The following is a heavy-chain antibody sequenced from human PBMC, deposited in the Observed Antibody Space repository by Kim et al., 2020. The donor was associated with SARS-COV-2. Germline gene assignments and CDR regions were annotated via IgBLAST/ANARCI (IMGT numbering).Heavy chain of an antibody. Sequence: GNTTYNLSLKSRVTISLNRSKNQFSLSRTSVTAADTARYYCARHRGASFDSWGPGSLVTVSS. CDR2: GNT. J-gene: IGHJ4*02. D-gene: IGHD3-10*01. CDR3: ARHRGASFDS. V-gene: IGHV4-59*08.